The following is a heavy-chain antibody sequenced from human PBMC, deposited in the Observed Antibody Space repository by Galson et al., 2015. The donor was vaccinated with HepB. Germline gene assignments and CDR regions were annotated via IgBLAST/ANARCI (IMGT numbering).Heavy chain of an antibody. V-gene: IGHV1-69*13. J-gene: IGHJ4*02. D-gene: IGHD3-22*01. CDR1: GGTFSNYG. Sequence: SVKVSCKASGGTFSNYGISWVRQAPGQGLEWMGGVMALFGTANYAQKFLGRVTITADESTSTAYMELSSLRSEDTAMYYCARGRVSGYFDRSGLFDFWGQGTLVTVSS. CDR3: ARGRVSGYFDRSGLFDF. CDR2: VMALFGTA.